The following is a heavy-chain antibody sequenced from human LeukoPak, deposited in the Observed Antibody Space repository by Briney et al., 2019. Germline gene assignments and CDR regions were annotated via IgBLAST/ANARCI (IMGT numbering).Heavy chain of an antibody. J-gene: IGHJ4*02. CDR2: IKQDGSEK. CDR1: GFTFSSYW. CDR3: ARGRIAGHLFFDY. V-gene: IGHV3-7*01. Sequence: PGGSLRLSCAASGFTFSSYWMSWVRQAPGKGLEWVANIKQDGSEKYYVDSVKGRFTISRDNAKNSLYLQMNSLRAEDAAVYYCARGRIAGHLFFDYWGQGTLVTVSS. D-gene: IGHD6-13*01.